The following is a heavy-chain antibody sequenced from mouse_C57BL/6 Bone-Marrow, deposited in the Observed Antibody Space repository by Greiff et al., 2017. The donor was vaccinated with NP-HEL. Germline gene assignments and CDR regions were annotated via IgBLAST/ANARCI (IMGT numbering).Heavy chain of an antibody. J-gene: IGHJ4*01. CDR3: ARGLLRGNAMDY. D-gene: IGHD2-3*01. Sequence: QVQLQQSGAELARPGASGKMSCKASGYTFTSYTMHWVKQRPGQGLEWIGYINPSSGYTKYNQKFKDKATLTADKSSSTAYMQLSSLTSEDSAVYYCARGLLRGNAMDYWGQGTSVTVSS. V-gene: IGHV1-4*01. CDR2: INPSSGYT. CDR1: GYTFTSYT.